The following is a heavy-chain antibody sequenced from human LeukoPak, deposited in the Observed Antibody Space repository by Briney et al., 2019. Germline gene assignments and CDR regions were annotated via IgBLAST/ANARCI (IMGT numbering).Heavy chain of an antibody. CDR3: ARDRLQYVAAAGTRMWFDP. CDR2: INPNSGGT. CDR1: GYTFTGYY. J-gene: IGHJ5*02. V-gene: IGHV1-2*02. Sequence: GGSVKVSCKASGYTFTGYYMHWVRQASGQGLEWMGWINPNSGGTNYAQKFQGRVTMTRDTSISTAYMELRRLRSDDTAVYYCARDRLQYVAAAGTRMWFDPWGQGTLVTVSS. D-gene: IGHD6-13*01.